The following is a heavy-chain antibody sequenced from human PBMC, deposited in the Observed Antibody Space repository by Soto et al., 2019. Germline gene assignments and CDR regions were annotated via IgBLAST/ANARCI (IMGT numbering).Heavy chain of an antibody. J-gene: IGHJ4*02. CDR1: GGTFSSSA. CDR3: ARVHVDRAAAGIYVY. V-gene: IGHV1-69*01. Sequence: QVQLVQSGAEVKKPGSSVKVSCKASGGTFSSSAISWLRQAPGQGLEWMGGIIPIFGTANYAQKFQGRVTITADESTSTAYMELSSLRSEDTAVYYCARVHVDRAAAGIYVYWGQGPLVTVSS. D-gene: IGHD6-13*01. CDR2: IIPIFGTA.